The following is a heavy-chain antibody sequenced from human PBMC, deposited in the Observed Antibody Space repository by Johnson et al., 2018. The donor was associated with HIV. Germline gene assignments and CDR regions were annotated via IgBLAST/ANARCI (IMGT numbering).Heavy chain of an antibody. J-gene: IGHJ3*02. CDR1: GFSFSNAW. V-gene: IGHV3-15*01. CDR2: IKSQTDGGTI. Sequence: VQLVESGGGLVQPGGSLRLSCAASGFSFSNAWMSWVRQAPGKGLAWVGRIKSQTDGGTIDYAAPVKGRFTISRDDSKNTLYMQMNSLKTEDTAVYYCTTLAESSSSMYAFDIWGQGTMLTVSS. CDR3: TTLAESSSSMYAFDI. D-gene: IGHD6-6*01.